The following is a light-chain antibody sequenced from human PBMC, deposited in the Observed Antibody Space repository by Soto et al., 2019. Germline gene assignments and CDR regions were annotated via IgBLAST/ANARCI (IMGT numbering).Light chain of an antibody. CDR1: EGLTNSY. CDR2: GAC. CDR3: HQYGSSPQT. Sequence: IMLTQTPGTLSFSPGKVATLSCRVSEGLTNSYLAWYRQIPGQAPSFLIYGACSRATGIPDRFSGSGSGTEFTLTVDRLEPEDFAVYYCHQYGSSPQTFGRGSKV. V-gene: IGKV3-20*01. J-gene: IGKJ1*01.